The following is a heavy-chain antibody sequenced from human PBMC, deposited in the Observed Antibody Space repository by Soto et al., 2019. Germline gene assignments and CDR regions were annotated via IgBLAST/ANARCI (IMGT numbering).Heavy chain of an antibody. CDR1: GGSISSGGYY. CDR3: ARTLTGYYFHX. Sequence: SDTLSLTFTVSGGSISSGGYYWSWIRQHPGKGMELIGYLYYSGSTYYNPSLKSRVTISVDTSKNQFSLKLSSVTPADTAVYYCARTLTGYYFHXWGQATLVTVSX. J-gene: IGHJ4*02. CDR2: LYYSGST. D-gene: IGHD7-27*01. V-gene: IGHV4-31*03.